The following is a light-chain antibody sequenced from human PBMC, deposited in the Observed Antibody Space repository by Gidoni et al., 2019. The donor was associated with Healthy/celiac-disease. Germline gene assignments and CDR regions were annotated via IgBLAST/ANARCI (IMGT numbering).Light chain of an antibody. CDR1: QRVSSSY. CDR3: QQYGSSPFT. CDR2: GAS. J-gene: IGKJ4*01. Sequence: EIVLTQSPGTLSLSPGERATLSCRASQRVSSSYLAWYQQKPGQAPRLLISGASSRATGIPDFTLTISRLEPEDFAVYYCQQYGSSPFTFGGGTKVEIK. V-gene: IGKV3-20*01.